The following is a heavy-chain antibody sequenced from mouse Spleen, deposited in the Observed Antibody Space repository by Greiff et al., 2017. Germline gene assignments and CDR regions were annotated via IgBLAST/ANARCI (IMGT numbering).Heavy chain of an antibody. CDR2: IYPGDGDT. Sequence: VQGVESGPELVKPGASVKISCKASGYAFSSSWMNWVKQRPGKGLEWIGRIYPGDGDTNYNGKFKGKATLTADKSSSTAYMQLSSLTSEDSAVYFCARKYDGYYDYWGQGTTLTVSS. D-gene: IGHD2-3*01. V-gene: IGHV1-82*01. CDR1: GYAFSSSW. J-gene: IGHJ2*01. CDR3: ARKYDGYYDY.